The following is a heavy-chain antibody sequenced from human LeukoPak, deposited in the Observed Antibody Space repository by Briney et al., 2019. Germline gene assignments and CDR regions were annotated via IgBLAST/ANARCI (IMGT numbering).Heavy chain of an antibody. J-gene: IGHJ4*02. CDR1: GFTVSSNY. CDR3: ATCYGGNSYFDY. CDR2: LYSGGNT. Sequence: PGGSLRLSCAVSGFTVSSNYMSWVRQAPGKGLEWVSVLYSGGNTYYADSVKGRFTISRDNSKNTLYLQMNSLRAEDTAVYYCATCYGGNSYFDYWGQGTLVTVSS. V-gene: IGHV3-53*05. D-gene: IGHD4-23*01.